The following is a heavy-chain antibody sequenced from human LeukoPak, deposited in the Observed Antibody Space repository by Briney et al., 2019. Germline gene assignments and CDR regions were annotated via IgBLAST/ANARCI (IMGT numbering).Heavy chain of an antibody. V-gene: IGHV3-33*01. Sequence: GGSQRLSCAASGFTFSSYGMHWVRQAPGKGLEWVAVIWYDGSNKYYADSVKGRFTISRDNSKNTLYLQMNSLRAEDTAVYYCARDKGGYSGYATWFDPWGQGTLVTVSS. D-gene: IGHD5-12*01. J-gene: IGHJ5*02. CDR1: GFTFSSYG. CDR3: ARDKGGYSGYATWFDP. CDR2: IWYDGSNK.